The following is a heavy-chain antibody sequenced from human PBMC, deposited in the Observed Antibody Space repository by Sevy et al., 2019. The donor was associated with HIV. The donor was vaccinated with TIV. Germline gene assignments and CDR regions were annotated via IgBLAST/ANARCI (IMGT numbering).Heavy chain of an antibody. CDR1: GFTFSNYA. CDR2: IWSDGAYQ. J-gene: IGHJ4*02. D-gene: IGHD3-22*01. CDR3: ARGGYYYDNAAYYALDS. V-gene: IGHV3-33*01. Sequence: GGSLRLSCAATGFTFSNYAMHWVRQAPGKGMEWVAIIWSDGAYQYHGDSVKGRFTISRDNSKNTLYLQMINVRVEVTAVYYCARGGYYYDNAAYYALDSWGQGTLVTVSS.